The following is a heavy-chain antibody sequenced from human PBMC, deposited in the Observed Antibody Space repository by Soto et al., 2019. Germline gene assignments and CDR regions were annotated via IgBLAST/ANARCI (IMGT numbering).Heavy chain of an antibody. CDR1: GYTLTELS. CDR3: ARAGEEVVLVPAAMRWTKANRGQLDV. Sequence: ASVKVSCKVSGYTLTELSMHWVRQAPGKGLEWMGGFDPEDGETIYAQKFQGRVTMTEDTSTDTAYMELSSLRSEDTAVYYCARAGEEVVLVPAAMRWTKANRGQLDVWG. V-gene: IGHV1-24*01. J-gene: IGHJ6*02. CDR2: FDPEDGET. D-gene: IGHD2-2*01.